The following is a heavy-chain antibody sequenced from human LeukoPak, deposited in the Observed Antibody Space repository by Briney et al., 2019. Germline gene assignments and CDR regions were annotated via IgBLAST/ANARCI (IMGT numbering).Heavy chain of an antibody. CDR2: IYHTGST. Sequence: SGTLSLTCTVSGGSISVTNWWSWVRRPPGKGLEWIGDIYHTGSTNYNPSLRSRVTLSIEKSKNQFSLKVTSMTAADTAMYYCARTYCSGGSCYPGNWFDPWGEGNLVTVSS. D-gene: IGHD2-15*01. CDR3: ARTYCSGGSCYPGNWFDP. J-gene: IGHJ5*02. V-gene: IGHV4-4*02. CDR1: GGSISVTNW.